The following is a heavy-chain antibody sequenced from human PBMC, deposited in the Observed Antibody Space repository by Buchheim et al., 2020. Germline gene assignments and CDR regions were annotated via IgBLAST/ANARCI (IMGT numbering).Heavy chain of an antibody. Sequence: QVQLQQWGAGLLKPSETLSLTCAVYGGSFSGYYWSWIRQPPGKGLEWIGEINHSGSTNYNPSLKSRATISVDTSKNQFYLKLSSVTAADTAVYYCARVMRRSRGMDVWGQGTT. CDR2: INHSGST. CDR1: GGSFSGYY. V-gene: IGHV4-34*01. J-gene: IGHJ6*02. D-gene: IGHD2-2*01. CDR3: ARVMRRSRGMDV.